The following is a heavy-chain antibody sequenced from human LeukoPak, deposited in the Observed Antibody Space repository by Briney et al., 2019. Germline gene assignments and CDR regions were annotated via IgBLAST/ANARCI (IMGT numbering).Heavy chain of an antibody. V-gene: IGHV1-69*05. CDR2: IIPIFGTA. CDR1: GGTFISYA. D-gene: IGHD1/OR15-1a*01. CDR3: ARGEVPGTLPGNKDTSYYSSMAA. Sequence: ASVKVSCKASGGTFISYAISWVRQAPGQGLEWMGRIIPIFGTANYAQKFQGRVTITTDESTSTAYMELSSLRSEDTAVSYCARGEVPGTLPGNKDTSYYSSMAAGAKGPRSPSP. J-gene: IGHJ6*03.